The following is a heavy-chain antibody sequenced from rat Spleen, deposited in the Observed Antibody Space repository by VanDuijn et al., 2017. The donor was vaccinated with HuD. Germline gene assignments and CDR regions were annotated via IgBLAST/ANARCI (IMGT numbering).Heavy chain of an antibody. CDR3: ARGAGYVLDA. CDR2: IDNAGST. Sequence: EVQPQESGPGLVKPSQSLSLTCSVTGYSITSSYRWNWIRKFPGNKLEWMGYIDNAGSTNYNPSLRGRISITLDTSKNQFFLQLNSVTTEDTATYYCARGAGYVLDAWGQGASVTVSS. V-gene: IGHV3-3*01. J-gene: IGHJ4*01. CDR1: GYSITSSYR. D-gene: IGHD1-4*01.